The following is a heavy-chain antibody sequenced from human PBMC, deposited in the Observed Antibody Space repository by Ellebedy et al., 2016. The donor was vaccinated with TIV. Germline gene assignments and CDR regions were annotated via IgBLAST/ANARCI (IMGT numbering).Heavy chain of an antibody. CDR3: AKGITAAVVEGSLFDP. J-gene: IGHJ5*02. CDR2: ISGSGGGT. Sequence: GGSLRLXXAASGSTFSSYTIRRVRPAPGMGLEWVSDISGSGGGTYYADSVKGRFTISRDNSKNTLYLQMNSLRVEDTAVYYCAKGITAAVVEGSLFDPWGQGTLVTVSS. D-gene: IGHD6-13*01. CDR1: GSTFSSYT. V-gene: IGHV3-23*01.